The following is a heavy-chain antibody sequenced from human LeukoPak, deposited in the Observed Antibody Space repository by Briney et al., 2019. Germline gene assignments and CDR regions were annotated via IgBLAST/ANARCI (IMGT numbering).Heavy chain of an antibody. CDR2: ISSSSSYI. CDR3: ARDTHDILTGYYKWAFDI. CDR1: GFTFSSYT. V-gene: IGHV3-21*06. D-gene: IGHD3-9*01. J-gene: IGHJ3*02. Sequence: GGSLRLSCAASGFTFSSYTMNWVRQAPGKGLEWVSSISSSSSYIYYADSVKGRFTISRDNAKNSLYLQMNSLRAEDTAVYYCARDTHDILTGYYKWAFDIWGQGTMVTVSS.